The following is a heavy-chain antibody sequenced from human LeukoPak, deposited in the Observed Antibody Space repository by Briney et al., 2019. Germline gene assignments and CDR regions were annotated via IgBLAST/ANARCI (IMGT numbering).Heavy chain of an antibody. CDR2: IYYSGST. Sequence: PSQTLSLTCTVSGGSISSGDYYWSWIRQPPGKGLVWIGYIYYSGSTYYNPSLKSRVTISVDTSKNQFSLKLSSVTAADTAVYYCARGPEYWDFDLWGRGTLVTVSS. D-gene: IGHD1-14*01. CDR3: ARGPEYWDFDL. V-gene: IGHV4-30-4*08. CDR1: GGSISSGDYY. J-gene: IGHJ2*01.